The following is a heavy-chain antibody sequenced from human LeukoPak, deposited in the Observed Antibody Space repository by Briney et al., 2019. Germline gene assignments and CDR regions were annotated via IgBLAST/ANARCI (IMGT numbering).Heavy chain of an antibody. CDR1: GGTFSSYA. D-gene: IGHD2-2*01. J-gene: IGHJ4*02. CDR2: IIPMLGIA. Sequence: ASVKVSCKASGGTFSSYAIIWVRQAPGQGLEWMGRIIPMLGIANYAQKFQGRITITADKSTSTAYMELNSLRSEDTAVYYCARYCSSTSCSFDYWGQGTLVTVSS. CDR3: ARYCSSTSCSFDY. V-gene: IGHV1-69*04.